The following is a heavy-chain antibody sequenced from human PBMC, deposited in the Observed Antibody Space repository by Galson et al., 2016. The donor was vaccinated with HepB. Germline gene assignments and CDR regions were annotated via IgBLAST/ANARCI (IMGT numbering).Heavy chain of an antibody. CDR1: GYTFSNYG. D-gene: IGHD3-10*01. J-gene: IGHJ5*02. CDR2: INAGNGYT. Sequence: SVKVSCKASGYTFSNYGIHWVRQAPGQGLDWMGWINAGNGYTKYSQKFQGRVTITRDTSASTASMELSSLRYEDTAVYYCARGASYGSGGYYTWFDPWGQGTLVTVSS. V-gene: IGHV1-3*01. CDR3: ARGASYGSGGYYTWFDP.